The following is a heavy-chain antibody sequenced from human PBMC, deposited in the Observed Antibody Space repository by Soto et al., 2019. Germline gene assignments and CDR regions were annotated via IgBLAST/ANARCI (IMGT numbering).Heavy chain of an antibody. D-gene: IGHD3-22*01. CDR3: AREGRYYDSSGYYYEAFDI. Sequence: ASVKVSCKASGGTFSSYAISWVRQAPGQGLEWMGGIIPIFGTANYAQKFQGRVTITADESTSTAYMELSSLRSEDTAVYYCAREGRYYDSSGYYYEAFDIWGQGTMVTVSS. V-gene: IGHV1-69*13. CDR2: IIPIFGTA. J-gene: IGHJ3*02. CDR1: GGTFSSYA.